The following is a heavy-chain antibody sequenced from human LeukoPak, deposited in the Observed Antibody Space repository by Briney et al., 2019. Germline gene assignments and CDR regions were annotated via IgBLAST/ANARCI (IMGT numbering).Heavy chain of an antibody. V-gene: IGHV3-66*02. CDR3: ALRAIGGKFDY. CDR2: IYSGGST. J-gene: IGHJ4*02. CDR1: GFTVSSNY. D-gene: IGHD3-22*01. Sequence: GGSLRLSCAASGFTVSSNYVSWVRQAPGKGLEWVSVIYSGGSTYYADSVKGRFTISRDNSKNTLYLQLNSLRAEDTAVYYCALRAIGGKFDYWGQGTLVTVSS.